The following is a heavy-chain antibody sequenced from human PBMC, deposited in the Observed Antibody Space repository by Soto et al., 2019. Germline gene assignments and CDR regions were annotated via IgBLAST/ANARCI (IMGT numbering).Heavy chain of an antibody. CDR3: ARGEDYGDYPDAGWFDP. CDR1: GGSISRTSYY. V-gene: IGHV4-39*01. Sequence: PSETLSLTCSVSGGSISRTSYYWGWIRQPPGKGLEWIGTVYYSGDTYYNPSLKSRVTMSVDTSKNQFSLKLSSVTAADTAVYYCARGEDYGDYPDAGWFDPWGQGTLVTVSS. D-gene: IGHD4-17*01. J-gene: IGHJ5*02. CDR2: VYYSGDT.